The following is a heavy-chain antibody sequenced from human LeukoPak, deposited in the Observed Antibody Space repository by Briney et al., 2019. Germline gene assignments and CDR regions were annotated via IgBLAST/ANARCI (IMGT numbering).Heavy chain of an antibody. D-gene: IGHD3-10*01. CDR3: ASEVAPGSLMVRGVIINYYYYGMDV. V-gene: IGHV1-69*13. J-gene: IGHJ6*02. CDR1: GGTFSSYA. CDR2: IIPIFGTA. Sequence: SVKVSCKASGGTFSSYAISWVRQAPGQGLEWMGGIIPIFGTANYAQKFQGRVTITADESTSTAYMELSSLRSEDTAVYYCASEVAPGSLMVRGVIINYYYYGMDVWGQGTTVTVSS.